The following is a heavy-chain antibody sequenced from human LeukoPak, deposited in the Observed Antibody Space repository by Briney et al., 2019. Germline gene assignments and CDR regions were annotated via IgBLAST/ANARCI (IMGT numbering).Heavy chain of an antibody. CDR3: ARGNYCSSTSCYTDLPGASKHRSGQNNFDY. D-gene: IGHD2-2*02. CDR2: INHSGST. Sequence: SETLSLTCAVYGGSFSGYYWSWIRQPPGKGLEWIGEINHSGSTNYNPSLKSRVTISVDTSKNQFSLKLSSVPAADTAVYYCARGNYCSSTSCYTDLPGASKHRSGQNNFDYWGQGTLVTVSS. J-gene: IGHJ4*02. V-gene: IGHV4-34*01. CDR1: GGSFSGYY.